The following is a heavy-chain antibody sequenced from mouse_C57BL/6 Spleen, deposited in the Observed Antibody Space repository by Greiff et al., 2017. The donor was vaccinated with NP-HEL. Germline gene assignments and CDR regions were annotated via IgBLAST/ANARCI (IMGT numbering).Heavy chain of an antibody. D-gene: IGHD4-1*02. CDR2: IDPEDGET. CDR1: GFNIKDYY. CDR3: ARATGTSEGFAY. V-gene: IGHV14-2*01. Sequence: EVKLVESGAELVKPGASVKLSCTASGFNIKDYYMHWVKQRTEQGLEWIGRIDPEDGETKYAPKFQGKATITADTSSNTAYLQLSSLTSEDTAVYYCARATGTSEGFAYWGQGTLVTVSA. J-gene: IGHJ3*01.